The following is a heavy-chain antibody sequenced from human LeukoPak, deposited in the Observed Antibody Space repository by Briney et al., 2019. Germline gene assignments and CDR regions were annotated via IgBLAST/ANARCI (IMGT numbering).Heavy chain of an antibody. CDR3: ARRESSSSDSPFDY. CDR2: IYYSGST. V-gene: IGHV4-39*01. CDR1: GGSISSSSYY. Sequence: SETLSLTCTVSGGSISSSSYYWGWIRQPPGKGLEWIGSIYYSGSTYYNPSLKSRVTISVDTSKNQFSLKLSSVTAADTAVYYCARRESSSSDSPFDYWGQGTLVTVSS. J-gene: IGHJ4*02. D-gene: IGHD6-6*01.